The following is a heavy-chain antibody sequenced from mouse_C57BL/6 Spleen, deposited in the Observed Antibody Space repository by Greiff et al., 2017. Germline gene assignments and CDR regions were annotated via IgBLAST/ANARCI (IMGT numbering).Heavy chain of an antibody. CDR2: ISSGGDYI. CDR1: GFTFRSYA. J-gene: IGHJ2*01. V-gene: IGHV5-9-1*02. Sequence: EVKLVESGEGLVKPGGSLKLSCAASGFTFRSYAMSWVRQTPEKRLEWVAYISSGGDYIYYADTVKGRFTISRDNARNTLYLQMSSLKSEDTAMYYCTRVITTVVADYWGQGTTLTVSS. CDR3: TRVITTVVADY. D-gene: IGHD1-1*01.